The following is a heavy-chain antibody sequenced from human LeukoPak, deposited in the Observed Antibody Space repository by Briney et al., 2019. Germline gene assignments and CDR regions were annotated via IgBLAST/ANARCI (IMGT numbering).Heavy chain of an antibody. CDR1: GFTLGSYA. J-gene: IGHJ4*02. V-gene: IGHV3-23*01. CDR2: ISSSGGST. CDR3: AKVAPYTSSSFYFDY. Sequence: GGSLRLSCAASGFTLGSYAMNWVRQAPGKGLEWVSAISSSGGSTYYADSVKGRFTMSRDNSKNTLYLQMNSLRAEDTAIYYCAKVAPYTSSSFYFDYWGQGTLVTVSS. D-gene: IGHD6-6*01.